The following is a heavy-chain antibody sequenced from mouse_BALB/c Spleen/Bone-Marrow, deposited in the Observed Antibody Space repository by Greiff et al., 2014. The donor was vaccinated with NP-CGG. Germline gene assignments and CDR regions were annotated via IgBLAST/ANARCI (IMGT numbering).Heavy chain of an antibody. J-gene: IGHJ1*01. V-gene: IGHV5-17*02. CDR2: ISSGSSTI. D-gene: IGHD1-1*01. CDR3: ARPFYCYFDV. CDR1: GFTFSSFG. Sequence: EVKLMESGGGLVQPGGSRKLSCAASGFTFSSFGMHWVRQAPEKGLEWVAYISSGSSTIYYADTVKGRFTISRDNPKNTLFLQMTSLRSEDTAMYYCARPFYCYFDVWGAGTTVTVSS.